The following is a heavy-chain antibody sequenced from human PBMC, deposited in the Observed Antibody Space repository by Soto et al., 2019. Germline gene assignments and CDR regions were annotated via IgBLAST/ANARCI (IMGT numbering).Heavy chain of an antibody. J-gene: IGHJ6*02. CDR1: GYTFTGDY. V-gene: IGHV1-2*02. Sequence: ASVKVSCKASGYTFTGDYMHWVRQAPGQGLEWMGWINPNTGDTLYAQKFQGRVTMTRATSITTAYMELKSLRSDDTAVYFCARDGPRRAGPTRKTLVRGMHVCAHGTSVTV. D-gene: IGHD1-1*01. CDR2: INPNTGDT. CDR3: ARDGPRRAGPTRKTLVRGMHV.